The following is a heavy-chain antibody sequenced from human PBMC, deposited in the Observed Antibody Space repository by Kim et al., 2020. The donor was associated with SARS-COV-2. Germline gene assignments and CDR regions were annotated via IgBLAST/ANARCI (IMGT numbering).Heavy chain of an antibody. D-gene: IGHD3-10*01. Sequence: THNPSLKSRVTTSVSTSKNQFSLKLSSVTAADTAVYYCARDGYGSGSQDYWGQGTLVTVSS. V-gene: IGHV4-34*01. J-gene: IGHJ4*02. CDR3: ARDGYGSGSQDY.